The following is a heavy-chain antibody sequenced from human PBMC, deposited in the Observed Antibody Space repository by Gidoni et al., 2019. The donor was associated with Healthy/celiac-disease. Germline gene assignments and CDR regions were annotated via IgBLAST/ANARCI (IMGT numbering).Heavy chain of an antibody. CDR1: GGSFSGYY. CDR3: VGFNVDTAMVDAFDI. D-gene: IGHD5-18*01. CDR2: INHSGST. V-gene: IGHV4-34*01. Sequence: QVQLQQWGAGLLKPSETLSLTCAVYGGSFSGYYWSWIRQPPGKGLEWIGEINHSGSTNYHPSLKSRVTISVDTSKNQFSLKLSSVTAADTAVYYCVGFNVDTAMVDAFDIWGQGTMVTVSS. J-gene: IGHJ3*02.